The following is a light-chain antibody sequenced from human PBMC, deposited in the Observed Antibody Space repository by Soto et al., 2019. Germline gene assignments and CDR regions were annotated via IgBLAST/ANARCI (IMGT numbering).Light chain of an antibody. Sequence: QSALTQPPSASGTPGQRVTISCSGSSSNIGTNTVIWYQQLPGAAPKLLIYSDNQRPSGVPDRFAGSKSGTSASLAISGLQSEDEADYCCAAWDVSLVVFGGGTKLTVL. CDR1: SSNIGTNT. V-gene: IGLV1-44*01. CDR2: SDN. J-gene: IGLJ2*01. CDR3: AAWDVSLVV.